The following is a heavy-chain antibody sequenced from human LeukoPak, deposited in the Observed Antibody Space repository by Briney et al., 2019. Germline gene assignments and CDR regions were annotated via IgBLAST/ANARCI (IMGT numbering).Heavy chain of an antibody. CDR2: IYTSGST. D-gene: IGHD3-22*01. CDR1: GGSISSYY. Sequence: SETLSLTCTVSGGSISSYYWSWIRQPAGKGLEWIGRIYTSGSTNYNPSLKSRVTMLVDTSKNQFSLKLSSATAADTAVYYCARDSSGYPWGWFDPWGQGTLVTVSS. J-gene: IGHJ5*02. V-gene: IGHV4-4*07. CDR3: ARDSSGYPWGWFDP.